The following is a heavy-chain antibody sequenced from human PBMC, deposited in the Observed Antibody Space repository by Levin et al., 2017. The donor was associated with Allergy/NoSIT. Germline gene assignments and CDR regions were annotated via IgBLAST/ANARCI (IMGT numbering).Heavy chain of an antibody. V-gene: IGHV2-5*02. Sequence: SGPTLVKPTQTLMLTCTFSDFSLNTRGVGVGWVRRPPGKALEWLAVIYWDDDKDYSPSLKSRLTLTKDTSRKQVVLTMTNMDPVDTATYYCVHTTLIVTDNKDELYFDYWGQGTLVTVSS. J-gene: IGHJ4*02. CDR2: IYWDDDK. D-gene: IGHD3-22*01. CDR3: VHTTLIVTDNKDELYFDY. CDR1: DFSLNTRGVG.